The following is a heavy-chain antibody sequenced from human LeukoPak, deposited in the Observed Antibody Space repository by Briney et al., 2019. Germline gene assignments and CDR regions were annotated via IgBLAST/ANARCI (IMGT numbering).Heavy chain of an antibody. D-gene: IGHD2-8*01. Sequence: PGGSLRLSCAASGFTFSSYWMSWVRQAPGKGLESVANMNQDGSEKYYVDSMKGRFTISRDNAMNSLYLQINSLRAEDTAVYYCARAHLTGVDAFDIWGHGTMATVSS. CDR3: ARAHLTGVDAFDI. CDR2: MNQDGSEK. J-gene: IGHJ3*02. CDR1: GFTFSSYW. V-gene: IGHV3-7*01.